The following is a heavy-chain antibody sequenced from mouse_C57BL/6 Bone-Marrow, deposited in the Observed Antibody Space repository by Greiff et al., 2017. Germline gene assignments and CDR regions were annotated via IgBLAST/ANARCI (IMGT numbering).Heavy chain of an antibody. V-gene: IGHV14-4*01. CDR3: TTITTVVADWYFDV. CDR2: IDPENGDT. J-gene: IGHJ1*03. D-gene: IGHD1-1*01. CDR1: GFNIKDDY. Sequence: VQLQQSGAELVRPGASVTLSCTASGFNIKDDYMHWVKQRPEQGLEWIGWIDPENGDTEYASKFQGKATITADTSSNTAYLQLSSLTSEDTAVYYCTTITTVVADWYFDVWGTGTTVTVSS.